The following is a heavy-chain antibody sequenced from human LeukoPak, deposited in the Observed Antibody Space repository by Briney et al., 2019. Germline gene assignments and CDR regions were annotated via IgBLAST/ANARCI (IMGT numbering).Heavy chain of an antibody. Sequence: GASVKVSCKASGYIFTSYFMLWVRQAPGQGLEWMGLNNPSGGSTRYAQKFQGRVTMTRDMSTSTVYMELSSLRSEDTAVYYCARALPHRRLMDTTMEQHWFDPWGQGTLVTVSS. V-gene: IGHV1-46*01. D-gene: IGHD5-18*01. CDR3: ARALPHRRLMDTTMEQHWFDP. CDR1: GYIFTSYF. J-gene: IGHJ5*02. CDR2: NNPSGGST.